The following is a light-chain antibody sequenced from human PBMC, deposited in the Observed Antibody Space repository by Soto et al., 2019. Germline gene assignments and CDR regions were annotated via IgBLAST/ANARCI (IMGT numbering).Light chain of an antibody. CDR1: QTISTY. V-gene: IGKV1-39*01. CDR2: AAS. J-gene: IGKJ5*01. CDR3: LHTYSDILT. Sequence: EIEVTQSPPSLSASIGDRVTITCRASQTISTYLNWYQHKPGQAPKLLIFAASSLQSGVPSRFGGSGSGTDFTLVINSLQPEDFATYFCLHTYSDILTFGQGTRLEIK.